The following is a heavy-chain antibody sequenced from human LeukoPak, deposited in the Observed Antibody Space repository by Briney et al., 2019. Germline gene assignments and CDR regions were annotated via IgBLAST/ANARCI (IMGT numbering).Heavy chain of an antibody. CDR3: ARDWAPYYYDSSGYSMFAFDI. D-gene: IGHD3-22*01. CDR2: IYTSGST. Sequence: SQTLSLTCTVSGGSISSGSYYWSWIRQPAGKGLEWIGRIYTSGSTNYNPSLKSRVTISVDTSKNQFSLKLSSVTAADTAVYYCARDWAPYYYDSSGYSMFAFDIWGQGTMVTVS. J-gene: IGHJ3*02. V-gene: IGHV4-61*02. CDR1: GGSISSGSYY.